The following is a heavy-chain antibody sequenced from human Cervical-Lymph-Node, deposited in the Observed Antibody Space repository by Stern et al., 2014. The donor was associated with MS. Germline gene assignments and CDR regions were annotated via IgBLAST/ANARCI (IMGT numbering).Heavy chain of an antibody. D-gene: IGHD6-19*01. CDR1: GFTFSGYA. Sequence: QVQLVESGGGVVQPWRSLRLSCAASGFTFSGYAMHWFRPAPGKGLEWVGVIWYDGSTKPHADSVKGRFTISRDTSKNTLYLQMNSLRAEDTAVYYCARDSTYTSGWDYWGQGTLVTVSS. J-gene: IGHJ4*02. CDR3: ARDSTYTSGWDY. V-gene: IGHV3-33*01. CDR2: IWYDGSTK.